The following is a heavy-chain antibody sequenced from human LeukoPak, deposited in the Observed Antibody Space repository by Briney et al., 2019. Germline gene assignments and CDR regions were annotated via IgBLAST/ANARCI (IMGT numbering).Heavy chain of an antibody. Sequence: GGSLRLSCAASGFTLSTYAMKWVRQAPGKGLEWVSHIDSRGTYILYADSVKGRLTISRDNAKNSLYLQVSSLRAEDTAVYYCARDSGRSGSLDYWGQGTLVTVSS. CDR3: ARDSGRSGSLDY. V-gene: IGHV3-21*05. CDR1: GFTLSTYA. J-gene: IGHJ4*02. CDR2: IDSRGTYI. D-gene: IGHD5-12*01.